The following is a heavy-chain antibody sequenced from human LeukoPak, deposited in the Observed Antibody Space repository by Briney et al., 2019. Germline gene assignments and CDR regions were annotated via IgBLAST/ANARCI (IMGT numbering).Heavy chain of an antibody. V-gene: IGHV1-2*02. CDR3: ASSSFYYGSGSYPTGDYYYYYMDV. CDR1: GYTFTGYY. J-gene: IGHJ6*03. CDR2: INPNSGGT. Sequence: GASVKVSCKASGYTFTGYYMHWVRQAPGQGLEWMGWINPNSGGTNYAQKFQGRVTMTRDTSISTAYMELSSLRSEDTAVYYCASSSFYYGSGSYPTGDYYYYYMDVWGKGTTVTISS. D-gene: IGHD3-10*01.